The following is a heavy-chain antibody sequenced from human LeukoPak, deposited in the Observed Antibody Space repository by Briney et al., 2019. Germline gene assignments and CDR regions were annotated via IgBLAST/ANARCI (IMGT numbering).Heavy chain of an antibody. CDR1: GGTFSSYA. CDR2: IIPIFGTA. V-gene: IGHV1-69*13. J-gene: IGHJ3*02. D-gene: IGHD4-17*01. Sequence: VASVKVSCKASGGTFSSYAISWVRQAPGQGLEWMGGIIPIFGTANYAQKFQGRVTITADESTSTAYMELSSLRSDDTAVYYCARQPTTVTTRDAFDIWGQGTMVTVSS. CDR3: ARQPTTVTTRDAFDI.